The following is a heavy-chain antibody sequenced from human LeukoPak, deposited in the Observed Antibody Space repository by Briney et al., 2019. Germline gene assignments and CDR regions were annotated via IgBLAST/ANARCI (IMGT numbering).Heavy chain of an antibody. CDR1: GYTFTCYY. CDR2: INPNSGGT. V-gene: IGHV1-2*02. J-gene: IGHJ5*02. D-gene: IGHD3-10*01. CDR3: AREVYYGSGSYYFEGGGNWFDP. Sequence: GASVKVSCKASGYTFTCYYMHWVRQAPGQGREGMGWINPNSGGTNYAQKFQGRVTMTRDTSISTAYMELSRLRSDDTAVYYCAREVYYGSGSYYFEGGGNWFDPWGQGTLVTVSS.